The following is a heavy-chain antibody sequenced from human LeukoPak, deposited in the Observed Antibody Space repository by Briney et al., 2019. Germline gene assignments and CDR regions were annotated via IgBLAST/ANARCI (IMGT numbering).Heavy chain of an antibody. V-gene: IGHV4-59*01. CDR3: ASTLYSGSYYLTQLDY. Sequence: PSETLSLTCTVSGGSISSYYWSWIRQPPGEGLEWIGYIYYSGSTNYNPSLKSRVTISVDTPKNQFSLKLSSVTAADTAVYYCASTLYSGSYYLTQLDYWGQGTLVTVSS. J-gene: IGHJ4*02. D-gene: IGHD1-26*01. CDR1: GGSISSYY. CDR2: IYYSGST.